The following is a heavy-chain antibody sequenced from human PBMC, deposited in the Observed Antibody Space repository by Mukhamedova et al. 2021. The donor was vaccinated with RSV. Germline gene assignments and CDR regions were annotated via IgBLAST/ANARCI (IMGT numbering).Heavy chain of an antibody. Sequence: AISGSGGSTYYADSVKGRFTISRDNSKNTLYLQMNSLRAEDTAVYYCAKSREIAVAIDAFDIWGQGTMVTVSS. CDR2: ISGSGGST. D-gene: IGHD6-19*01. J-gene: IGHJ3*02. V-gene: IGHV3-23*01. CDR3: AKSREIAVAIDAFDI.